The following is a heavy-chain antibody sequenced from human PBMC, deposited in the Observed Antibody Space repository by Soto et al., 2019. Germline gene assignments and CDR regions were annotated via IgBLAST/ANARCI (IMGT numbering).Heavy chain of an antibody. J-gene: IGHJ2*01. Sequence: QVQLVQSGAEVKKPGASVKVSCKASGYTFNNYGISWVRQAPGQGLEWMGWIGPNNGNTDHAQNFQGSVTMTTDTSTNTAYMELRSLRSDDTALYYCARCYCSVGSCYTCWHFDLWGRGTLVTVSS. V-gene: IGHV1-18*01. CDR3: ARCYCSVGSCYTCWHFDL. CDR1: GYTFNNYG. D-gene: IGHD2-15*01. CDR2: IGPNNGNT.